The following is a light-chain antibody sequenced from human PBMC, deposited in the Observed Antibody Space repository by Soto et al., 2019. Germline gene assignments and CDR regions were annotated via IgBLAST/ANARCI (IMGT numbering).Light chain of an antibody. CDR3: QQYNNWPPIT. V-gene: IGKV3D-15*01. Sequence: EIVLTQSPATLSLSPGERATLCCRASQSVSSYLAWYQQKPDQAPRLLIYDTSIRASGIPARFSGSGSGTEFTLTISSLQSEDFAVYYCQQYNNWPPITFGQGTRLENK. J-gene: IGKJ5*01. CDR2: DTS. CDR1: QSVSSY.